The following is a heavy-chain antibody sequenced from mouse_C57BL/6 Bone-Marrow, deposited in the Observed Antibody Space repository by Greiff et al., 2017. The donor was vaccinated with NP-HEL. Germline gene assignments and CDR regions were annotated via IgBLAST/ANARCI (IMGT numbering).Heavy chain of an antibody. Sequence: EVKVVESGGGLVKPGGSLKLSCAASGFTFSSYAMSWVRQTPEKRLEWVATISDGGSYTYYPDNVKGRFTISRDNAKNNLYLQMSHLKSEDTAMYYCARGSDSSGYYYAMDYWGQGTSVTVSS. CDR3: ARGSDSSGYYYAMDY. CDR1: GFTFSSYA. D-gene: IGHD3-2*02. CDR2: ISDGGSYT. J-gene: IGHJ4*01. V-gene: IGHV5-4*03.